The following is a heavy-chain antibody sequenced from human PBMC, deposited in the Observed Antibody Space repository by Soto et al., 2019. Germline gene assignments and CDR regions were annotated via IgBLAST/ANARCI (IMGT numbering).Heavy chain of an antibody. CDR3: ARDIEFGYWGRGTQVTVSSGKGAAMYYCARPGGAYCGGECYRSPMPYDI. Sequence: SQTLSLTCAISGDSVSSNSAGWNWVRQSPSRGLEWLGRTYYRSKWYNEYAVSVKSRITINPDTSRNQISLQLNSVTPEHTAVYYCARDIEFGYWGRGTQVTVSSGKGAAMYYCARPGGAYCGGECYRSPMPYDIGGQGTMVTVSS. CDR2: TYYRSKWYN. V-gene: IGHV6-1*01. D-gene: IGHD2-21*01. CDR1: GDSVSSNSAG. J-gene: IGHJ3*02.